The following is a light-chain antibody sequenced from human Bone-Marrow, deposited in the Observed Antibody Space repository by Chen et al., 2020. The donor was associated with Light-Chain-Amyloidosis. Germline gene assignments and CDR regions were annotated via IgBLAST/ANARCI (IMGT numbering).Light chain of an antibody. Sequence: DIQMTQSPFSLSASVGDRVTIPCRASQAISYSLVWYQHKPGTAPKLLLYAASRLENGVPSRFSGSGSGSDYTLTISSLQPEDFATYYWQQYYSSPRTFGQGTKVEIK. V-gene: IGKV1-NL1*01. CDR2: AAS. J-gene: IGKJ1*01. CDR1: QAISYS. CDR3: QQYYSSPRT.